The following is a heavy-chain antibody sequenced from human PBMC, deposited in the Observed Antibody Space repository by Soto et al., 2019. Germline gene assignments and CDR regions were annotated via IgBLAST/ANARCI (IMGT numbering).Heavy chain of an antibody. J-gene: IGHJ6*02. CDR1: KFTFSSYA. Sequence: QEQLEESGGGVVQPGRSLRLSCATSKFTFSSYAMHWVRQAPGKGLEWVAVIYSGGSTYYADSVKGRFTISRDNSKNTLYLQMNSLRAEDTAVYYCAKEDYYYYYGMDVWGQGTTVTVSS. V-gene: IGHV3-NL1*01. CDR3: AKEDYYYYYGMDV. CDR2: IYSGGST.